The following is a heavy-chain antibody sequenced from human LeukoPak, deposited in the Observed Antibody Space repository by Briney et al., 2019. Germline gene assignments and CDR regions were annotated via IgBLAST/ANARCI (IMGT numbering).Heavy chain of an antibody. CDR3: AKGLGYSYGYAFDI. V-gene: IGHV3-23*01. Sequence: AGGSLRLSCTASGFIFSTYWMHWVRQAPGKGLEWVSAISGSGGSTYYADSVKGRFTISRDNSKNTLYLQMNSLRAEDTAVYYCAKGLGYSYGYAFDIWGQGTMVTVSS. J-gene: IGHJ3*02. CDR2: ISGSGGST. CDR1: GFIFSTYW. D-gene: IGHD5-18*01.